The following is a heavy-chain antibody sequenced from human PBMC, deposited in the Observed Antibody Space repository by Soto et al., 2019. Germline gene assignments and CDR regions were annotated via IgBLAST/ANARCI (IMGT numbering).Heavy chain of an antibody. J-gene: IGHJ4*02. CDR2: IYYSGIT. V-gene: IGHV4-59*01. Sequence: PAETLSLTCTVSVGSSSSYYWSWIRQPPGKGLEWIGYIYYSGITNYNPSLKSRVTISVDTSKNQFSLKLSSVTAADTAVYYCARSRGYDTATDYWGQGTLVTVSS. D-gene: IGHD5-12*01. CDR3: ARSRGYDTATDY. CDR1: VGSSSSYY.